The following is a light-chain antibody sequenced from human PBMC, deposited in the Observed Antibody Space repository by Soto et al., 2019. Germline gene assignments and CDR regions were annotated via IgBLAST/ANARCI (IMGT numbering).Light chain of an antibody. CDR2: GAS. J-gene: IGKJ5*01. V-gene: IGKV3-20*01. Sequence: IGLTQSPGTLSLSPGERATLSCRASQSVSSSYLAWYQQKPGQAPRLLIYGASSRATGIPDRFSGGGSGTDFTLTISRLEPEDFAVYYCQQYGSSPPITFGQGTRLEIK. CDR3: QQYGSSPPIT. CDR1: QSVSSSY.